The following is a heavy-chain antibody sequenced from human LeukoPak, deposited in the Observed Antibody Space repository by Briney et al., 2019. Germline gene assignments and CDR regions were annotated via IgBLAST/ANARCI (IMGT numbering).Heavy chain of an antibody. CDR2: IHWNADKI. Sequence: GGSLRLSCAASGFTVDDYAMHWLRQAPGKGLEWVSGIHWNADKIAYADSVKGRFTISRDNAKNTLYLLMNSLRPEDTAFYYCAAHYYGSGTSQSDFWGQGTLVAVSS. CDR3: AAHYYGSGTSQSDF. D-gene: IGHD3-10*01. J-gene: IGHJ4*02. CDR1: GFTVDDYA. V-gene: IGHV3-9*01.